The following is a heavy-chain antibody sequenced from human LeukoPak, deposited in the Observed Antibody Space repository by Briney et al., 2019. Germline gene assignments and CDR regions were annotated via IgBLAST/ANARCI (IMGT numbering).Heavy chain of an antibody. CDR2: INHSGST. Sequence: SETLSLTCAVYGGSFSGYYWSWIRQPPGKGLEWIGEINHSGSTNYNPSLKSRVTISVDTSKNQFSLNLTSVTAADTAVYYCARVGYCSGGSCSGIGYFDYWGQGTLVTVSS. V-gene: IGHV4-34*01. D-gene: IGHD2-15*01. CDR3: ARVGYCSGGSCSGIGYFDY. CDR1: GGSFSGYY. J-gene: IGHJ4*02.